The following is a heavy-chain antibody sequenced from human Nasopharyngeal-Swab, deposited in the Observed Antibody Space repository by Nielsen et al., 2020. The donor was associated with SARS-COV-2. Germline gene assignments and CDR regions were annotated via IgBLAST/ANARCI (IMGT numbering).Heavy chain of an antibody. J-gene: IGHJ4*02. V-gene: IGHV3-74*01. CDR1: GFTFSVYW. CDR2: INADGSDK. CDR3: ARHDSSGWPTQTRYFDY. Sequence: GESPKISCAASGFTFSVYWIHWVRQAPGKGLVYVAGINADGSDKRYADSVKGRFTISRDNAKSTAFLEMNSLSAADTAVYYCARHDSSGWPTQTRYFDYWGQGTLVTVSS. D-gene: IGHD6-19*01.